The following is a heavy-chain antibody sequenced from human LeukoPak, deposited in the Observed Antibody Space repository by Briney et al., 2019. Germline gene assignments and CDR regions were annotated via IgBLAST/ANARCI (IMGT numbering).Heavy chain of an antibody. CDR2: IYYSGST. Sequence: SETLSLTCTVSGGSISSYYWSWIRQPPGKGPEWIGFIYYSGSTNYNPSLESRVTISVDTSKNHYSLKLTSVTAADTAVYYCASHMINYGGIQPLYLDNWGQGALVTAAS. D-gene: IGHD4-23*01. CDR3: ASHMINYGGIQPLYLDN. J-gene: IGHJ4*02. CDR1: GGSISSYY. V-gene: IGHV4-59*08.